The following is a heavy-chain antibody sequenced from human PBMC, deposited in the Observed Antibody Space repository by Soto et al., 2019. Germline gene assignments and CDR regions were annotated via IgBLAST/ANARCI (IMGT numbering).Heavy chain of an antibody. D-gene: IGHD5-18*01. Sequence: QVQLVQSGAEVKKPGATVKVSCKASGYTFTSYYMHCVRQAPGQGLEWMGIINPSGGSTSYAQKCEGRVTMTRDTSTSTVYMELSSLRSEDTAVYYCARDRLGIQLWFNYYYYYGMDVWGQGTTVTVSS. CDR3: ARDRLGIQLWFNYYYYYGMDV. J-gene: IGHJ6*02. CDR2: INPSGGST. CDR1: GYTFTSYY. V-gene: IGHV1-46*01.